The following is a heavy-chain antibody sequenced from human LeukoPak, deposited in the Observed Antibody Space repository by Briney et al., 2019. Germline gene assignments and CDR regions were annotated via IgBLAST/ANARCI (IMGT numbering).Heavy chain of an antibody. CDR3: ARDGKWEPAAVIDYGMDV. J-gene: IGHJ6*02. CDR2: IIPIFGTA. D-gene: IGHD1-26*01. V-gene: IGHV1-69*13. CDR1: GGTFSSYA. Sequence: ASVKVSCKASGGTFSSYAISWVRQAPGQGLEWMGGIIPIFGTANYAQKFQGRVTITADESTSTAHMELSSLRSEDTAVYYCARDGKWEPAAVIDYGMDVWGQGTTVTVSS.